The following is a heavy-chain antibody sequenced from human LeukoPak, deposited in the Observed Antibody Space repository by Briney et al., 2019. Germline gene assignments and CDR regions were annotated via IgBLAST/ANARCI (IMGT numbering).Heavy chain of an antibody. Sequence: SQTLSLTCTVSSGSISSGGYYWSWIRQHRGKGLEWIGYIYYSGSTYYNPSLKSRVTISVDTSKNQFSLKLSSVTAADTAVYYCARGTWIQLWPYFDYWGQGTLVTVSS. CDR1: SGSISSGGYY. D-gene: IGHD5-18*01. CDR2: IYYSGST. CDR3: ARGTWIQLWPYFDY. V-gene: IGHV4-31*03. J-gene: IGHJ4*02.